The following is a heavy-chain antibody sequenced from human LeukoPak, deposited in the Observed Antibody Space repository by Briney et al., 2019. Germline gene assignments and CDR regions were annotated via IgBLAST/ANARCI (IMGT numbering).Heavy chain of an antibody. Sequence: GGSLRLSCAASGFTFSGYAMSWVRQAPGKGLEWVSAISGSGGSTYYADSVKGRFTISRDNSKNTLYLQMNSLRAEDTAVYYCAKAPTYYYGSGSYCFDYWGQGTLVTVSS. J-gene: IGHJ4*02. V-gene: IGHV3-23*01. CDR3: AKAPTYYYGSGSYCFDY. CDR2: ISGSGGST. D-gene: IGHD3-10*01. CDR1: GFTFSGYA.